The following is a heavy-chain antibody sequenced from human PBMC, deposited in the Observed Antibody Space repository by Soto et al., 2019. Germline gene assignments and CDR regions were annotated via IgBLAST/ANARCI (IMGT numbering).Heavy chain of an antibody. CDR2: ISGSGDNT. V-gene: IGHV3-23*01. Sequence: GGSLRLSCAASGFTFSRYAMSWVRQTPGKGLEWVSTISGSGDNTDFADFMRGRLTISRDNSKDTLYLQMNSLRADDTAVYYCVKRGEPGGYGYMDVWGKGTTVTVSS. D-gene: IGHD1-1*01. J-gene: IGHJ6*03. CDR3: VKRGEPGGYGYMDV. CDR1: GFTFSRYA.